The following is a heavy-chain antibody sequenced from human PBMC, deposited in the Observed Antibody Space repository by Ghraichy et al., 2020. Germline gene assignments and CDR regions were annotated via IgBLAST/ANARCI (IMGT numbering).Heavy chain of an antibody. J-gene: IGHJ2*01. V-gene: IGHV4-59*01. D-gene: IGHD3-22*01. Sequence: SETLSLTCTVSGGSISSYSWSWIRQPPGKGLEWIGYIYYSGSTNYNPSLESRVTMSVDTSKNQFSLKLSSVTAADTAVYYCARLPFDSGGFYYYIDLWGRGTLVTVSS. CDR1: GGSISSYS. CDR2: IYYSGST. CDR3: ARLPFDSGGFYYYIDL.